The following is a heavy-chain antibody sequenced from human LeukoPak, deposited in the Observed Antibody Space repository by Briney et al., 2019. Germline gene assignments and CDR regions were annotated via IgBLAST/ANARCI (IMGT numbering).Heavy chain of an antibody. J-gene: IGHJ6*03. D-gene: IGHD3-10*01. V-gene: IGHV4-59*01. CDR2: IYYSGYT. CDR3: ARTTMVRGTYYMDV. Sequence: PETLSLTCTVSGGSISSYYWSWIRQPPGKGLEWIGYIYYSGYTNYNPSLKSRVTISVDTSKNQFSLKLSSVTAADTAVYYCARTTMVRGTYYMDVWGKGTTVTVSS. CDR1: GGSISSYY.